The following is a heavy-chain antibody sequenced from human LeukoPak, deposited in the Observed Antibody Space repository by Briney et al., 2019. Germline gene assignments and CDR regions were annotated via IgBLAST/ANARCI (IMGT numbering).Heavy chain of an antibody. V-gene: IGHV3-20*04. CDR3: ARDKHYYDSTDYV. CDR1: GFTFNDYG. J-gene: IGHJ4*02. D-gene: IGHD3-22*01. CDR2: INWNGGTT. Sequence: GGSLRLSCAASGFTFNDYGMSWVRQGPGKGLEWVSGINWNGGTTGYADSVRGRFTISRDNAKNSLYLQMNSLRAEDTALYYCARDKHYYDSTDYVWGQGTLVTVSS.